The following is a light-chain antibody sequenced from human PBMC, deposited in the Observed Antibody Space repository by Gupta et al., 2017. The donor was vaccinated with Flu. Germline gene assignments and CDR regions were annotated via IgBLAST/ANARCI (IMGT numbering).Light chain of an antibody. CDR3: QSYDSSLSGWV. Sequence: QPVLTPPPSVSGAPGQRVTISWTGSSSNIGAGYDVHWYQQLPGTAPKLLIYGNSNRPSGVPDRFSGSKSGTSASLAITGLQAEDEADYYCQSYDSSLSGWVFGGGTKLTVL. CDR2: GNS. J-gene: IGLJ3*02. CDR1: SSNIGAGYD. V-gene: IGLV1-40*01.